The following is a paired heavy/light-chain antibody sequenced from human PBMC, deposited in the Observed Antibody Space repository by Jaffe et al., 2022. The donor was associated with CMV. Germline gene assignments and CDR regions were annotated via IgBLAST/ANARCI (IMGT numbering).Heavy chain of an antibody. CDR3: AHRRYCSSTSCFDNWFDP. J-gene: IGHJ5*02. CDR2: IYWDDDK. D-gene: IGHD2-2*01. Sequence: QITLKESGPTLVKPTQTLTLTCTFSGFSLSTSGVGVGWIRQPPGKALEWLALIYWDDDKRYSPSLKSRLTITKDTSKNQVVLTMTNMDPVDTATYYCAHRRYCSSTSCFDNWFDPWGQGTLVTVSS. V-gene: IGHV2-5*02. CDR1: GFSLSTSGVG.
Light chain of an antibody. V-gene: IGKV3-11*01. CDR2: DAS. Sequence: EIVLTQSPATLSLSPGERATLSCRASQSVSSYLAWYQQKPGQAPRLLIYDASNRATGIPARFSGSGSGTDFTLTISSLEPEDFAVYYCQQRSNWHTFGGGTKVEIK. CDR3: QQRSNWHT. J-gene: IGKJ4*01. CDR1: QSVSSY.